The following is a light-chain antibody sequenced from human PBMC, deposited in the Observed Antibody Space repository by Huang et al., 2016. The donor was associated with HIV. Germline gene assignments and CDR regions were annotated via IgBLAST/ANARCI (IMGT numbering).Light chain of an antibody. CDR3: QQYNNWPPWT. J-gene: IGKJ1*01. Sequence: ETVMTQSPATLSVSPGERATLSCRASQSVNSNLAWYQQKPGHAPRLRIFGASTRATGIPARFSGSKSGSEFTLTITSLQSEDFAVYYCQQYNNWPPWTFGQGTKVEIK. V-gene: IGKV3-15*01. CDR1: QSVNSN. CDR2: GAS.